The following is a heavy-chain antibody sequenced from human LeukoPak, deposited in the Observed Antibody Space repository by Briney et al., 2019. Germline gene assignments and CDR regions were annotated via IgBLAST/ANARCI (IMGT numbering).Heavy chain of an antibody. Sequence: GGPLRLSCVVSGFTFSSYPMSWVRQAPGKGLEWVAVISESGDVTHYADSMKGRFTISRDNSKNTLSLQMNSLRDEDTAIYYCARDSSHYLGSSDYWGQGTLVTVSP. CDR1: GFTFSSYP. V-gene: IGHV3-23*01. J-gene: IGHJ4*02. CDR2: ISESGDVT. CDR3: ARDSSHYLGSSDY. D-gene: IGHD6-6*01.